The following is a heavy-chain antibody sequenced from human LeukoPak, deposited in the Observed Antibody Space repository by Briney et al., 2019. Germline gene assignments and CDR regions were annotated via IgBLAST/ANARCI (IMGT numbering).Heavy chain of an antibody. Sequence: GGSLRLSCAASGFTFSSYGMSWVRQAPGKGLEWVSAISGSGGSTYYADSVKGRFTIPRDNSKNTLYLQMNSLRAEDTAVYYCATLLSQQREYYMDVWGKGTTVTVSS. CDR1: GFTFSSYG. CDR2: ISGSGGST. CDR3: ATLLSQQREYYMDV. D-gene: IGHD6-25*01. V-gene: IGHV3-23*01. J-gene: IGHJ6*03.